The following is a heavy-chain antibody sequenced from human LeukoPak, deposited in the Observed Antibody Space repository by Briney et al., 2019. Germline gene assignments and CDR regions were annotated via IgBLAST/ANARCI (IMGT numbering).Heavy chain of an antibody. J-gene: IGHJ4*02. D-gene: IGHD5-12*01. CDR1: GYTFSSYT. CDR3: AREVNENLVATILEVTFDS. Sequence: ASAKVSCKACGYTFSSYTMHWVRQAPGQRLEWMGWINAGNGNTKYSQNFQGRVTITRDTSASTAYMELSSLRSEDTAVYYCAREVNENLVATILEVTFDSWGQGTLVTVSS. V-gene: IGHV1-3*01. CDR2: INAGNGNT.